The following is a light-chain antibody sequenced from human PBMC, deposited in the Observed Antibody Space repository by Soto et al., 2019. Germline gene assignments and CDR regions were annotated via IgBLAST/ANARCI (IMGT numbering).Light chain of an antibody. CDR1: QGISSW. Sequence: DIQMTQSPSSLSASVGDRVTITSRASQGISSWLAWYQQKPGKAPKLLIFDAFSLESGVPSRFSGSRSGTEFTLTISSLQPEDFATYYCLQHNSYPPTLGQGTKVDIK. CDR2: DAF. V-gene: IGKV1D-16*01. CDR3: LQHNSYPPT. J-gene: IGKJ1*01.